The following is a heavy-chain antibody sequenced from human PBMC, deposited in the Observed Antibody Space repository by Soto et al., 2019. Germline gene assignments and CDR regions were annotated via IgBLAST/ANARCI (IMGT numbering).Heavy chain of an antibody. V-gene: IGHV5-51*01. Sequence: GESLKISCKGSGDSFTSYWIGWVRQMPGKGLEWMGIIYPGDSDTRYSPSFQGKVTISAAKSISPAYLQWSSLKASDTAMYSCARRLGESGSYYFDYWGQGTLVTVSS. D-gene: IGHD1-26*01. CDR1: GDSFTSYW. CDR3: ARRLGESGSYYFDY. J-gene: IGHJ4*02. CDR2: IYPGDSDT.